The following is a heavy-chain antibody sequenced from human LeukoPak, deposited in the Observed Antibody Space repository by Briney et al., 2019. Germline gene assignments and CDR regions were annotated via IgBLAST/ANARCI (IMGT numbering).Heavy chain of an antibody. J-gene: IGHJ6*02. CDR2: INHSGST. V-gene: IGHV4-34*01. CDR1: GGSFSGYY. D-gene: IGHD4-17*01. CDR3: AREHGDYYYGMDV. Sequence: SETLSLTCAVYGGSFSGYYWSWIRQPPGKGLEWIGEINHSGSTNYNPSLKSRVTISVDTSKNQFSLKLSSVTAADTAVYYCAREHGDYYYGMDVWGQGTTVTVSS.